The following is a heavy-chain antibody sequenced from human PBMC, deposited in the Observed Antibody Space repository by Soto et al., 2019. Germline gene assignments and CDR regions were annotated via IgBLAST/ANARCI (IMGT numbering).Heavy chain of an antibody. D-gene: IGHD4-17*01. CDR2: MNPNSGNT. CDR1: GYTFTSYD. Sequence: GASVKVSCKASGYTFTSYDINWVRQATGQGLEWMGWMNPNSGNTGYAQKFQGRVTMTRNTSISTAYMELSSLRSEDTAVYYCAKTTAYGDYEEDAFDIWGQGTMVTVS. CDR3: AKTTAYGDYEEDAFDI. V-gene: IGHV1-8*01. J-gene: IGHJ3*02.